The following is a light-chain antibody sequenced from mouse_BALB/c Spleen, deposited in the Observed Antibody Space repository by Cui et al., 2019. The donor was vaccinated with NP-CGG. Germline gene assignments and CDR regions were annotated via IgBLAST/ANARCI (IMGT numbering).Light chain of an antibody. CDR3: ALWYSNHWC. CDR2: GTN. J-gene: IGLJ1*01. V-gene: IGLV1*01. Sequence: QAVVTQESALTTSPGETVTLTCRSSTGAVTTSNYANWVQEKPDHLFTGLIGGTNNRAPGVPARFSGSLIGDKAALTITGAQTEDEAIYFCALWYSNHWCFGGGTKLTVL. CDR1: TGAVTTSNY.